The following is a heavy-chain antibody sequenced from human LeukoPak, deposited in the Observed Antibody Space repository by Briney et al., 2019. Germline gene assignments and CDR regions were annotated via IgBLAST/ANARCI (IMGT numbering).Heavy chain of an antibody. CDR3: ARGGNSSWDY. CDR1: GFSFGSYW. V-gene: IGHV3-74*01. D-gene: IGHD6-6*01. Sequence: GGSLRLSCTASGFSFGSYWMHWVRQAPGKGLVWVSRINGDGSSTSYADSEKGRFTISRHNAKNSLYLQMNSLRVEDTAVYYCARGGNSSWDYWGQGALVTVSS. CDR2: INGDGSST. J-gene: IGHJ4*02.